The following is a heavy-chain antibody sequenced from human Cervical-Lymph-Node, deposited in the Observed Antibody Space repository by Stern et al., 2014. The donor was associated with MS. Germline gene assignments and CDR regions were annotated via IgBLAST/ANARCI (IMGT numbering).Heavy chain of an antibody. D-gene: IGHD6-13*01. V-gene: IGHV3-33*01. CDR1: GFTFSSYG. CDR3: ARSSSPSPYYYYGMDV. Sequence: VQLVESGGCVVQPGRSLRLSCAASGFTFSSYGMHWVRQAPVKGLEWVAVIWYDGSNKYYADSVKGRFTISRDNSKNTLYLQMNSLRAEDTAVYYCARSSSPSPYYYYGMDVWGQGTTVTVSS. J-gene: IGHJ6*02. CDR2: IWYDGSNK.